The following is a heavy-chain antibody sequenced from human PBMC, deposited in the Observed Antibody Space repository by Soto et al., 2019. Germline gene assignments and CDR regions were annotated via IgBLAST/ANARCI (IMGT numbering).Heavy chain of an antibody. J-gene: IGHJ4*02. CDR3: ARELSYPEDY. V-gene: IGHV3-53*01. CDR1: GFTVSSNY. CDR2: IYSGGNT. Sequence: PGGSLRLSCAASGFTVSSNYMSWVRQAPGKGLEWVSVIYSGGNTYYADAVKGRSTISRDNSKNTLYLQMNSLRAEDTAVYYCARELSYPEDYWGQGTLVTVSS.